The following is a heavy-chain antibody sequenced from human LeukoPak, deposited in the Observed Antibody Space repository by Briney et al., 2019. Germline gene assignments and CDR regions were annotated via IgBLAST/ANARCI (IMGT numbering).Heavy chain of an antibody. CDR2: INHSGST. CDR1: GGSFSGYY. J-gene: IGHJ4*02. D-gene: IGHD6-19*01. CDR3: ARVRRAVAHH. Sequence: PSETLSLTCAVYGGSFSGYYWSWIRQPPGKGLEWIGEINHSGSTNYNPSLKSRVTISVDTSKNQFSLKLSSVTAADTAVYYCARVRRAVAHHCGQGTLVTVSS. V-gene: IGHV4-34*01.